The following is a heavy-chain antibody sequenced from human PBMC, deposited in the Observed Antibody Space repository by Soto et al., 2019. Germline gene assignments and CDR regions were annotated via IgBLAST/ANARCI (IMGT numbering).Heavy chain of an antibody. Sequence: PSETLSLTCTVSGGSISSGGYYWSWIRQHPGKGLEWIGYIYYSGSTHYNPSLKSRVTISVDASKNQFSLKLSSVTAADTAVYYCARLKKQQLAPNWFDPWGQGTRVTVSS. CDR2: IYYSGST. V-gene: IGHV4-31*03. J-gene: IGHJ5*02. CDR3: ARLKKQQLAPNWFDP. D-gene: IGHD6-13*01. CDR1: GGSISSGGYY.